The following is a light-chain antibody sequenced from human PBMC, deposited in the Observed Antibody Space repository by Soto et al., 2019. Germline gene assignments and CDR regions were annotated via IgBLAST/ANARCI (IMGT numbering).Light chain of an antibody. Sequence: DIQMTQSPSSMSASVGDRVSITCRASQTISTHLNWYHQKPGKAPRLRIYDASSLLSGVPSRFSGSGSGTDFTLTIISLQPEDFSTYYCQKSDSTSYTFGQGTK. V-gene: IGKV1-39*01. CDR1: QTISTH. CDR2: DAS. J-gene: IGKJ2*01. CDR3: QKSDSTSYT.